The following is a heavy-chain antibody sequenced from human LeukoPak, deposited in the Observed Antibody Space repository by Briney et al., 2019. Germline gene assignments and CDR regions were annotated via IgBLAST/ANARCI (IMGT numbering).Heavy chain of an antibody. D-gene: IGHD4-17*01. J-gene: IGHJ4*02. CDR3: ARDSTTTVTNYFDY. V-gene: IGHV3-48*01. CDR1: GFTFSSYS. CDR2: ISSSSSTI. Sequence: GGSPRLSCEASGFTFSSYSMNWVRQAPGKGLEWLSYISSSSSTIYYADSVKGRFTISRDNSKNTLYLQMNSLRAEDTAVYYCARDSTTTVTNYFDYWGQGTLVTVSS.